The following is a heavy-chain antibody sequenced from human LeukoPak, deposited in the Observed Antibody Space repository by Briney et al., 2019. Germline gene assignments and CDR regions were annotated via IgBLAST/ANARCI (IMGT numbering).Heavy chain of an antibody. Sequence: GGSLRLSRAASGFTVSNNYMSWVRQAPGKGLEWVSVLYSGGSTYYAAFVKGRFTISRDNSQNTLYLQMKSLRPEDTAVYYCAREADGFDGWGQGTMV. CDR2: LYSGGST. J-gene: IGHJ3*01. CDR1: GFTVSNNY. CDR3: AREADGFDG. V-gene: IGHV3-66*01.